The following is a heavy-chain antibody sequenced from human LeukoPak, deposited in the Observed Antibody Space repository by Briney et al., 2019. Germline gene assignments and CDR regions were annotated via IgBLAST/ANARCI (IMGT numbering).Heavy chain of an antibody. CDR1: GGSISSYN. J-gene: IGHJ4*02. CDR2: IYYSGST. D-gene: IGHD3-22*01. V-gene: IGHV4-59*13. CDR3: AREGYYDCSGYFDY. Sequence: SETLSLTCTVSGGSISSYNWSWIRQPPGKGLEWVGYIYYSGSTNYNPSLKSRVTISVDTSKNQFSLKLSSVTAADTAVYYCAREGYYDCSGYFDYWGQGTLVTVSS.